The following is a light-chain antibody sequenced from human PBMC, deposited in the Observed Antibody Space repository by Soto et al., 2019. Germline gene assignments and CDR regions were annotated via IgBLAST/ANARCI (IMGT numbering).Light chain of an antibody. Sequence: EIVLTQSPGMLSLSPGERATLSCRASQNVNSKYFAWYQQKPGQAPRLLVYGPSNKATGIPDRLSGSGSGTDFTFTISRLEPEDFVIYYCQQYQNLPWTFGQGTKVDIK. CDR1: QNVNSKY. J-gene: IGKJ1*01. CDR3: QQYQNLPWT. CDR2: GPS. V-gene: IGKV3-20*01.